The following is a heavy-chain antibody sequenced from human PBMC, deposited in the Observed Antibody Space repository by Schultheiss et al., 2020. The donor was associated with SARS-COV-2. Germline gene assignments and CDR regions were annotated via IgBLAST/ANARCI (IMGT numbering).Heavy chain of an antibody. J-gene: IGHJ6*02. CDR3: ARESIVGATRRGYYGMDV. CDR2: ISSSSSYT. D-gene: IGHD1-26*01. CDR1: GFTFSDYY. Sequence: GGSLRLSCAASGFTFSDYYMSWIRQAPGKGLEWVSYISSSSSYTNYADSVKGRFTISRDNAKNSLYLQMNSLRAEDTAVYYCARESIVGATRRGYYGMDVWGQGTTVTVSS. V-gene: IGHV3-11*06.